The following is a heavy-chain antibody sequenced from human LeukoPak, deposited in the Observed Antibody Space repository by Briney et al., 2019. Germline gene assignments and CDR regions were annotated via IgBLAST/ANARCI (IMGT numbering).Heavy chain of an antibody. J-gene: IGHJ4*02. V-gene: IGHV3-30*18. Sequence: GGSLRLSCAASGFTFSSYWMSWVRQAPGKGLEWVAVISDNGSNKYYADSVKGRFTISRDNSKNTLYLEMNSLRAEDTAVYYCAKVLCGDDCYWGDYFDYWGQGTLVTVSS. CDR2: ISDNGSNK. D-gene: IGHD2-21*02. CDR1: GFTFSSYW. CDR3: AKVLCGDDCYWGDYFDY.